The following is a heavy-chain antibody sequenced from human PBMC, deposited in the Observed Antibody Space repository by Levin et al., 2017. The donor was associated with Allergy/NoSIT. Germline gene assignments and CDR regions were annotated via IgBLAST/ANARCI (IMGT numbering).Heavy chain of an antibody. CDR1: GYTFTSYD. CDR2: MNPNSGNT. D-gene: IGHD2-2*01. CDR3: ARQGVVPAARFDP. J-gene: IGHJ5*02. Sequence: LGESLKISCKASGYTFTSYDINWVRQATGQGLEWMGWMNPNSGNTGYAQKFQGRVTMTRNTSISTAYMELSSLRSEDTAVYYCARQGVVPAARFDPWGQGTLVTVSS. V-gene: IGHV1-8*01.